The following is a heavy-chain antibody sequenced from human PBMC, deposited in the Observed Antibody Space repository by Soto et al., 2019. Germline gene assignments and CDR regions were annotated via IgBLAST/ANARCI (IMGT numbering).Heavy chain of an antibody. CDR1: GGSSSSYY. D-gene: IGHD6-19*01. V-gene: IGHV4-59*08. CDR2: IYYSGST. CDR3: ATLPVAVAGNYYFDY. J-gene: IGHJ4*02. Sequence: SETLSHTCTVSGGSSSSYYWSWIRQPPGKGLEWIGYIYYSGSTNYNPSLKSRVTISVDTSKNQFSLKLSSVTAADTAVYYCATLPVAVAGNYYFDYWGQGTLVTVSS.